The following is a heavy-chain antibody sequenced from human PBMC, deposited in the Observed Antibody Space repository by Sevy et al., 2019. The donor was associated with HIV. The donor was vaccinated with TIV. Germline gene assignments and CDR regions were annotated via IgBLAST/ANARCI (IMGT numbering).Heavy chain of an antibody. CDR3: AKGGIVVVPAAIGYYYYGMDV. CDR1: GFTFSSYA. CDR2: ISGSGGST. D-gene: IGHD2-2*02. Sequence: GGSLRLSCAASGFTFSSYAMSWVRQAPGKGLEWVSAISGSGGSTYYADSVKDRFTISRDNSKNTLYLQMNSLRAEDTAVYYCAKGGIVVVPAAIGYYYYGMDVWGQGTTVTVSS. J-gene: IGHJ6*02. V-gene: IGHV3-23*01.